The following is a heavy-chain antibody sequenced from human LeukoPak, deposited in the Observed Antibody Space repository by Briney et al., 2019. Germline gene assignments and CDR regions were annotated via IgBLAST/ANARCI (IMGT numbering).Heavy chain of an antibody. Sequence: GGSLRLSCAASGFTFSSYGMHWVRQAPGKGLEWVAFIRYDGSNKYYADSVKGRFTISRDNSKNTLYLQMNSLRAEDTAVYYCAKDRTSPVRFLEWLNTQGSPEDYWGQGTLVTVSS. D-gene: IGHD3-3*01. CDR3: AKDRTSPVRFLEWLNTQGSPEDY. V-gene: IGHV3-30*02. CDR2: IRYDGSNK. CDR1: GFTFSSYG. J-gene: IGHJ4*02.